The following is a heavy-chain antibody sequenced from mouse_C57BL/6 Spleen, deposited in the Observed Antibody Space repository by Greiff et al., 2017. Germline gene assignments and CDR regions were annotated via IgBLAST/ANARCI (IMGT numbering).Heavy chain of an antibody. Sequence: VQLVESGAELVKPGASVKLSCKASGYTFTEYTIHWVKQRSGQGLEWIGWFYPGSGSIKYNEKFKDKATLTADKSSSTVYMELSRLTSEDSAVYFCARHEDREYSNYSWFAYWGQGTLVTVSA. D-gene: IGHD2-5*01. V-gene: IGHV1-62-2*01. CDR3: ARHEDREYSNYSWFAY. J-gene: IGHJ3*01. CDR2: FYPGSGSI. CDR1: GYTFTEYT.